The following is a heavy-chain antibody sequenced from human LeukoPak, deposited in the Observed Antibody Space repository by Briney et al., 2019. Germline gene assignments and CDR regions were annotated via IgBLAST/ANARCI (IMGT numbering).Heavy chain of an antibody. J-gene: IGHJ3*01. Sequence: SETLSLTCTVSGGSISSGSYYWSWIRQPAGKGLEWIGRIYTSGSTNYNPSLKSRVTISVDTSKNQFSLKLNSVTAADTAVYYCARRLYNSGWYWWGQGTMVTVSS. V-gene: IGHV4-61*02. CDR3: ARRLYNSGWYW. CDR2: IYTSGST. D-gene: IGHD6-19*01. CDR1: GGSISSGSYY.